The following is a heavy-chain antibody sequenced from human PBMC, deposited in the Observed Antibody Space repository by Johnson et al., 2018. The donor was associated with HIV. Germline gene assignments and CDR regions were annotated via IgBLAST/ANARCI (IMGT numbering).Heavy chain of an antibody. CDR1: GFTFGDYV. J-gene: IGHJ3*02. V-gene: IGHV3-49*03. D-gene: IGHD1-26*01. CDR2: IRSKVYGGTT. Sequence: VQLVESGGDLVQPGRSLRLSCTASGFTFGDYVINWFRQAPGKGLEWVGIIRSKVYGGTTRYAASVKGRFIISRDDSKSIAYLQMNSRKTEDPAVYYCTRDGVKWDLLGAHNAFDIWGQGTMVTVSS. CDR3: TRDGVKWDLLGAHNAFDI.